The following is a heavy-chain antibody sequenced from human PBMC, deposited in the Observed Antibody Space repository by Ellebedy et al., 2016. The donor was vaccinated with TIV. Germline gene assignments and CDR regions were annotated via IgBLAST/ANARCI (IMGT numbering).Heavy chain of an antibody. J-gene: IGHJ4*02. V-gene: IGHV3-23*01. D-gene: IGHD2-2*01. CDR1: GFTFSSHA. Sequence: GESLKISCAASGFTFSSHAMSWVRQAPGKGLEWVSTISGSGGSTYYADSVRGRFTISRDNSKKTLSLQMNSLSADDTAVYYCAKGRGGGSDSSTPRYYFDYWGQGTLVTVSS. CDR2: ISGSGGST. CDR3: AKGRGGGSDSSTPRYYFDY.